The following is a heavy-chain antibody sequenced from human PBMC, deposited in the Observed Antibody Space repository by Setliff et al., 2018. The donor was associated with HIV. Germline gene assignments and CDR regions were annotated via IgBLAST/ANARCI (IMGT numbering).Heavy chain of an antibody. J-gene: IGHJ4*02. Sequence: GGSLRLSCAASGFTFRNYGIHWVRQAPGKGLEWVAFIRYDGSNVYYADSVRGRFAISRDNFKNTVYLQVHSLRIEDTAVYYCARDLASPDYSSGCPGYWGQGTLVTVSS. V-gene: IGHV3-30*02. D-gene: IGHD6-19*01. CDR3: ARDLASPDYSSGCPGY. CDR1: GFTFRNYG. CDR2: IRYDGSNV.